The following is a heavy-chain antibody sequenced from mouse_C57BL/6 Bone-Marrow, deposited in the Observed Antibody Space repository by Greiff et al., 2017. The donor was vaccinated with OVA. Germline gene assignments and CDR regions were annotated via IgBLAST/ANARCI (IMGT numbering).Heavy chain of an antibody. CDR1: GFNIKDDY. D-gene: IGHD2-3*01. CDR2: IDPENGDT. CDR3: TSRGGWLLRTGPG. J-gene: IGHJ2*01. V-gene: IGHV14-4*01. Sequence: VQLKQSGAELVRPGASVKLSCTASGFNIKDDYMHWVKQRPEQGLEWVGWIDPENGDTEYASKFQGKATITADTTSNTAYLQLSSLTSEDTAVYYCTSRGGWLLRTGPGWGQGTTLTVSS.